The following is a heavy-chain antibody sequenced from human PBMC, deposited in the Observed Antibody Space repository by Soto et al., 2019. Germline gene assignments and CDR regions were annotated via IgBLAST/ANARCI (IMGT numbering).Heavy chain of an antibody. CDR2: IYCNENK. CDR3: PPSVTETTWGFDP. V-gene: IGHV2-5*01. D-gene: IGHD1-20*01. J-gene: IGHJ5*02. Sequence: SGPTLVNSTQTLTLPCTFSGFSLITIGVSVLLIRQPPGKALDWLALIYCNENKRYSPSLKSRLTITKDTSKNQVVLTMTNMDPVDTATYYCPPSVTETTWGFDPWGQGTLVTVSS. CDR1: GFSLITIGVS.